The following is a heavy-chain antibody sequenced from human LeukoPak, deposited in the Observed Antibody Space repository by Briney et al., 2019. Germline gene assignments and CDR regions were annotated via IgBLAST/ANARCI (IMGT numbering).Heavy chain of an antibody. Sequence: ASVKVSCKVSGYTLTELSMHWVRQAPGKGLEWMGGFDPEDGETIYAQKFQGRVTMTEDTSTDTAYMELSSLRSEDTAVYYCAIHCSGGSCPVYGMDVWGQGTTVTVSS. CDR2: FDPEDGET. CDR3: AIHCSGGSCPVYGMDV. J-gene: IGHJ6*02. CDR1: GYTLTELS. D-gene: IGHD2-15*01. V-gene: IGHV1-24*01.